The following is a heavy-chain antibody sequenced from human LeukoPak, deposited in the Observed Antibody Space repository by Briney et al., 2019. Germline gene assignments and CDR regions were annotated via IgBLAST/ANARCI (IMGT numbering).Heavy chain of an antibody. J-gene: IGHJ4*02. D-gene: IGHD3-10*01. CDR3: ARAQYASGSFFDY. Sequence: SETLSPTCTVSGGSISTHYWSWIRQPPGKGLEWIGYIYYTGSTNYNPSLKSRVTMAIDTSKNQFSLELTFVSAADTAVYYCARAQYASGSFFDYWGQGTLATVSS. V-gene: IGHV4-59*11. CDR1: GGSISTHY. CDR2: IYYTGST.